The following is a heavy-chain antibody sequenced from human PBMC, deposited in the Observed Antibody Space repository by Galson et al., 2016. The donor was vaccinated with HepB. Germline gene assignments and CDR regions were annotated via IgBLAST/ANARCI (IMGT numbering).Heavy chain of an antibody. J-gene: IGHJ2*01. CDR3: AREGRYCTSTSCYGYCYFDL. CDR1: GYRFTTYW. Sequence: QSGAEVKKPGESLKISCKGSGYRFTTYWIGWVRQMPGKGLEWMGVIYPGDSNTRYSPSFQGQVTISVDKSISTAYLQWSSLKASDTAMYYCAREGRYCTSTSCYGYCYFDLWGRGTLVTVPS. CDR2: IYPGDSNT. D-gene: IGHD2-2*01. V-gene: IGHV5-51*01.